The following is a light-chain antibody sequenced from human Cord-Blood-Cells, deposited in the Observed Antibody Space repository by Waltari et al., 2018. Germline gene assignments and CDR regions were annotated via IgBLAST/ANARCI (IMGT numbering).Light chain of an antibody. CDR1: HSISSY. CDR2: AAS. Sequence: DIQMTQSPSSLSARVGARVTITYRASHSISSYFNWYQQKQGKAPQLLIYAASSLQSGVPSRFSGSGSGTDFTLTISSLQPEDFATYYCQQSYSTPITFGQGTRLEIK. V-gene: IGKV1-39*01. J-gene: IGKJ5*01. CDR3: QQSYSTPIT.